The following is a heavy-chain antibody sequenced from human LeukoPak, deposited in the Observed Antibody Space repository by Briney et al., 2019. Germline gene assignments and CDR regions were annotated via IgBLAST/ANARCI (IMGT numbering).Heavy chain of an antibody. Sequence: SETLSLTCTVSGGPISNFYWSWIRQPAGKGLEWIGRISTSGNTNYNPSLKSRVTISVDTSKNQFSLKLSSVTAADTAVYYCARDVRARPFDYWGQGTLVTVSS. V-gene: IGHV4-4*07. CDR2: ISTSGNT. CDR3: ARDVRARPFDY. J-gene: IGHJ4*02. CDR1: GGPISNFY. D-gene: IGHD3-10*01.